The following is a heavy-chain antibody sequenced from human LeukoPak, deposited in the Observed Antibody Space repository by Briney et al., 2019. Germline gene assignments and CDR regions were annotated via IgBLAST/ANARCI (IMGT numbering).Heavy chain of an antibody. CDR1: GFTFSSYS. D-gene: IGHD3-10*01. J-gene: IGHJ4*02. V-gene: IGHV3-30*04. Sequence: QPGRSLRLSCAASGFTFSSYSMHWARLAPGKGLEWVALISYDGSYTYYADSVKGRFTISRDNSKNTLFLQMNSLRAEDTAVYYCAKGELIRDRFDYWGQGTLVTVSS. CDR3: AKGELIRDRFDY. CDR2: ISYDGSYT.